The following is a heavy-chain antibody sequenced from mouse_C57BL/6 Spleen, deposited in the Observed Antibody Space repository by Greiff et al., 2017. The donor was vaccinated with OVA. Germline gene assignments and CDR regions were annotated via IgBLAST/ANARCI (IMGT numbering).Heavy chain of an antibody. V-gene: IGHV3-6*01. CDR3: ARNAYDGYYVGY. D-gene: IGHD2-3*01. Sequence: EVKLVESGPGLVKPSQSLSLTCSVTGYSITSGYYWNWIRQFPGNKLEWMGYISYDGSNNYNPSLKNRISITRDTSKNQFFLKLNSVTTEDTATYYCARNAYDGYYVGYWGQGTTLTVSS. CDR2: ISYDGSN. J-gene: IGHJ2*01. CDR1: GYSITSGYY.